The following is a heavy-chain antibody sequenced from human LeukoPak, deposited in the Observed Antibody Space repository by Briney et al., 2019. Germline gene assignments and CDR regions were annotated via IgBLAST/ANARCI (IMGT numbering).Heavy chain of an antibody. V-gene: IGHV4-4*07. CDR1: GGSISSYY. D-gene: IGHD5-18*01. Sequence: SETLSLTCTVSGGSISSYYWIWIRQPAGKGLEWIGRIYTSGSTNYNPSLKSRVTMSVDTSKNQFSLKLSSVTAADTAVYCCASSSQLWFSEGQLDYWGQGTLVTVSS. J-gene: IGHJ4*02. CDR2: IYTSGST. CDR3: ASSSQLWFSEGQLDY.